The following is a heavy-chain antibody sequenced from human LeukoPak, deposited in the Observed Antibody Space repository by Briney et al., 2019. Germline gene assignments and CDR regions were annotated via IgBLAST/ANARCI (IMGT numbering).Heavy chain of an antibody. CDR2: ISYDGSNK. V-gene: IGHV3-30-3*01. Sequence: QPGGSLRLSCAASGFTFSSYAMHWVRQAPGKGLEWVAVISYDGSNKYYADSVKGRFTISRGNSKNTLYLQMNSLRAEDTAVYYCAKEGGAVRRTNAFDIWGQGTMVTVSS. J-gene: IGHJ3*02. CDR1: GFTFSSYA. D-gene: IGHD2-21*01. CDR3: AKEGGAVRRTNAFDI.